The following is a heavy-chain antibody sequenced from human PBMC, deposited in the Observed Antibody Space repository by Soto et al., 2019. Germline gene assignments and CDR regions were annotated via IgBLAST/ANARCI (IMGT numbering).Heavy chain of an antibody. Sequence: QVHLVQSGAEVKKPGASVKVSCKTSGYTFTRYGISWVRQAPGQGLEWMGWISGYDGRTNFAQKVQDRVTMTTDTSTSTVYIEQRSLSSDDTAVYYCAREGDVPYYYYGMDVWGQGTTVTVSS. J-gene: IGHJ6*02. CDR3: AREGDVPYYYYGMDV. V-gene: IGHV1-18*01. CDR1: GYTFTRYG. CDR2: ISGYDGRT. D-gene: IGHD2-21*02.